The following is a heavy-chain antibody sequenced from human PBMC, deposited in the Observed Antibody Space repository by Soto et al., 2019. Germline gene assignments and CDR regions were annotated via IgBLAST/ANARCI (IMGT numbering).Heavy chain of an antibody. CDR3: AKSELGYCSGGSCYARGWFDP. D-gene: IGHD2-15*01. CDR1: GYSFTSYW. CDR2: IYPGDSDT. Sequence: GESLKISCKGSGYSFTSYWIGWVRQMPGKGLEWMGIIYPGDSDTRYSPSFQGQVTISADKSISTAYLQWSSLKASDTAMYYCAKSELGYCSGGSCYARGWFDPWGQGTLVTVS. V-gene: IGHV5-51*01. J-gene: IGHJ5*02.